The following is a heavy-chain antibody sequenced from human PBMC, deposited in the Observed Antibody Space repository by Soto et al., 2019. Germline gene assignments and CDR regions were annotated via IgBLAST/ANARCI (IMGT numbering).Heavy chain of an antibody. J-gene: IGHJ4*02. V-gene: IGHV3-30-3*01. CDR2: ISYDGSNK. D-gene: IGHD6-13*01. Sequence: QVQLVESGGGVVQPGRSLRLSCAASGFTFSSYAMHWVRQAPGKGLEWVAVISYDGSNKYYADSVKGRFTISRDNSKNTLYLQMNSLRAEDKAVYYCARDRQLVNDYWGQGTLVTVSS. CDR3: ARDRQLVNDY. CDR1: GFTFSSYA.